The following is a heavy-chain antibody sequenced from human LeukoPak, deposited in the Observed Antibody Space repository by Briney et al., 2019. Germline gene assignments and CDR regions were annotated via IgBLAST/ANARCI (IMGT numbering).Heavy chain of an antibody. D-gene: IGHD2-15*01. V-gene: IGHV3-23*01. CDR2: ISGIGDNT. CDR1: GFTFSVFA. CDR3: AKMTGHPLPHYSMDV. J-gene: IGHJ6*01. Sequence: GSLTLPCPASGFTFSVFAMSWFRRTPGKGLEWVAGISGIGDNTLYPDSVKGPFTISRDNSNSTPYMERKSLRAEDTAISSCAKMTGHPLPHYSMDVWGQGTPVTVSS.